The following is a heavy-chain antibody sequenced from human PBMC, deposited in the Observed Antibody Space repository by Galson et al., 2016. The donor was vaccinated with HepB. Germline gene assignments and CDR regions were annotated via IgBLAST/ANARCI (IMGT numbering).Heavy chain of an antibody. CDR1: GYSFSSFW. V-gene: IGHV5-51*01. CDR2: IYPGGSDT. D-gene: IGHD6-6*01. CDR3: ARHPGRGGSSSSGWFDP. J-gene: IGHJ5*02. Sequence: QSGAEVKKPGESLRISCKASGYSFSSFWIGWVRQMPGKGLEWMGIIYPGGSDTRDSPSFQGQVTMSADRSINTAYLQWSSLKSSDTANYYCARHPGRGGSSSSGWFDPWGQGTLVTVSS.